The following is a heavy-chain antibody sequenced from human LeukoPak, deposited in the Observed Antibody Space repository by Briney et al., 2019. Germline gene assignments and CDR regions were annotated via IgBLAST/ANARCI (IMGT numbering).Heavy chain of an antibody. J-gene: IGHJ4*02. V-gene: IGHV4-39*07. D-gene: IGHD3-22*01. Sequence: SETLSLTCTVSGGSISSSSYYWGWIRQPPGKGLEWIGSIYYSGSTSYNPSLKSRLTISVDTSKTQFSLKLSSVTAADTAVYYCVRPDSSGYNYVDWGQGTLVTVSS. CDR3: VRPDSSGYNYVD. CDR2: IYYSGST. CDR1: GGSISSSSYY.